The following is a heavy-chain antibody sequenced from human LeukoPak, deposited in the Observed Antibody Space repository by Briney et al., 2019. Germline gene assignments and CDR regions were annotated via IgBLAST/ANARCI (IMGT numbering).Heavy chain of an antibody. Sequence: GASVKVSCKASGYTFTSYGISWVRQAPGQGLEWMGWISAYNGNTNYAQKLQGRVTMTTDTSTSTAYMELRSLRSDDTAVYYCARAWSGIAGATGPFDIWGQGTMVTVSS. J-gene: IGHJ3*02. CDR3: ARAWSGIAGATGPFDI. CDR2: ISAYNGNT. V-gene: IGHV1-18*01. D-gene: IGHD1-26*01. CDR1: GYTFTSYG.